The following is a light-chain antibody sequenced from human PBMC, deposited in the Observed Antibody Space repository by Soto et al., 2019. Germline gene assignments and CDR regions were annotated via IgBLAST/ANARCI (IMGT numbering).Light chain of an antibody. V-gene: IGKV1-5*01. CDR3: QQYNSYST. Sequence: DIQMTQSPSTLSASVGDRVTITCRASQSISSWLAWYQQKPGKAPKLLIYDASSLESRVPSRFSGSGSGTEFTLNISSLQPDDFATYYCQQYNSYSTFGQGTKVEIK. CDR1: QSISSW. CDR2: DAS. J-gene: IGKJ1*01.